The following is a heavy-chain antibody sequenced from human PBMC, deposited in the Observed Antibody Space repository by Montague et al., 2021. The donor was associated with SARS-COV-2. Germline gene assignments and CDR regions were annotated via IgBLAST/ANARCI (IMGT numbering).Heavy chain of an antibody. D-gene: IGHD3-22*01. J-gene: IGHJ4*02. CDR1: GIIFTNSC. CDR3: ATDSFSCYFD. CDR2: LNPDGTNK. V-gene: IGHV3-7*01. Sequence: SLRLSCAASGIIFTNSCMRWVRQAPGKGLEWVANLNPDGTNKYYVDSVKGRFTISRDNAKKSLYLQMNSLTAEDTAVYYCATDSFSCYFDWGQGTLVTVSS.